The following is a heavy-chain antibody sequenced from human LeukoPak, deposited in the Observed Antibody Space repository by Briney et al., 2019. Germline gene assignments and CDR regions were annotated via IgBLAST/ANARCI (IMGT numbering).Heavy chain of an antibody. CDR3: ARLRGVAVINYFDC. V-gene: IGHV3-7*03. Sequence: PGGSLRLSCAASGFTFSSYWMSWVRQAPGKGLEWVANIKQDGSEKYYVDSVKGRFTISRDNAKNSLYLQMNSLRAEDTAVYYCARLRGVAVINYFDCWGQGTLVTVSS. D-gene: IGHD6-19*01. CDR2: IKQDGSEK. J-gene: IGHJ4*02. CDR1: GFTFSSYW.